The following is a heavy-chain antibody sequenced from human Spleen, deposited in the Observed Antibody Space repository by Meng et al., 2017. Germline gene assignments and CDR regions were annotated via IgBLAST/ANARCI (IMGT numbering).Heavy chain of an antibody. CDR1: GYTFTSSY. CDR3: ARVGELIRDY. Sequence: QVQLVQSGAEVRKPGAPGRLSCKASGYTFTSSYLHWVRQAPGQGLEWMGVDNPPDGRTTYAHRFQGRVTMTRDTSTNTVYMELRSLGFHDTAVYYCARVGELIRDYWGQGTLVTVSS. CDR2: DNPPDGRT. D-gene: IGHD1-26*01. V-gene: IGHV1-46*01. J-gene: IGHJ4*02.